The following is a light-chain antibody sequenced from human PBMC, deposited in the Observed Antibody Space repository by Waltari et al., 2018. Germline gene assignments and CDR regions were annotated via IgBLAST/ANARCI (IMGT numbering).Light chain of an antibody. Sequence: SYELTQPPSVSVSPGQTASITCPGDQLGDKYASWYQQKPGQSPVLVIYQDDKRPSGIPERFSGSNSGNTATLTISGTQAMDEADFYCQAWDSGTVVFGGGTKLTVL. J-gene: IGLJ2*01. V-gene: IGLV3-1*01. CDR3: QAWDSGTVV. CDR2: QDD. CDR1: QLGDKY.